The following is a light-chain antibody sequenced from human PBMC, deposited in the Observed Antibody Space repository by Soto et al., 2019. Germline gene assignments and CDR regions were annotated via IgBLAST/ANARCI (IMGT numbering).Light chain of an antibody. V-gene: IGKV3-11*01. CDR1: QSVSSS. CDR3: QQRSNWPPVT. CDR2: DAS. Sequence: EIVLTQSPATLSLSPGERATLSCRARQSVSSSLAWYQQKPGQAPRLLIYDASNRATGIPARFSGSGSETDFPLTISSLEPEDFAVYYCQQRSNWPPVTFGPGTKVDIK. J-gene: IGKJ3*01.